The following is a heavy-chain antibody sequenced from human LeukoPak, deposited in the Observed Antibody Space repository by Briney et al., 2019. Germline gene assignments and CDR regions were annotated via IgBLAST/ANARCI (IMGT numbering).Heavy chain of an antibody. J-gene: IGHJ4*02. Sequence: PGGSLRLSCAASGFTFGSYAMNWVRQAPGKGLEWVSTISGSGGRTYYADSVKGRFTISRDNNKNSLYLQMNSLRTEDTAFYYCATNFGAYYYDTSGYYDFWGQGTLVTVSS. CDR3: ATNFGAYYYDTSGYYDF. CDR2: ISGSGGRT. CDR1: GFTFGSYA. V-gene: IGHV3-23*01. D-gene: IGHD3-22*01.